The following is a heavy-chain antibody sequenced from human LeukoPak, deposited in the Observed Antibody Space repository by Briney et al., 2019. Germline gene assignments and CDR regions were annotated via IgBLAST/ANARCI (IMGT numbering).Heavy chain of an antibody. V-gene: IGHV3-23*01. J-gene: IGHJ4*02. CDR1: GFTFSSYA. Sequence: PGGSLRLSCAVSGFTFSSYAMSWVRQAPGKGLEWVSAISGSGGSTYYAVSVKGRFTISRDNSKNTLYLQMNSLRAEDTAIYYCAKPLAVGGRVSFDYWGQGTLVTVSS. D-gene: IGHD6-19*01. CDR3: AKPLAVGGRVSFDY. CDR2: ISGSGGST.